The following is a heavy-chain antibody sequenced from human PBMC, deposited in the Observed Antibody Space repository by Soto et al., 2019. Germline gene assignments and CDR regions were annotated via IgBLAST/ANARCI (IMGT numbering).Heavy chain of an antibody. CDR3: ARGRKYNWNDGFRCFAP. CDR2: IYHSGST. CDR1: GGSISSGGYS. Sequence: QLQLQESGSGLVKPSQTLSLTCAVSGGSISSGGYSWSWIRQPPGKGLEWIGYIYHSGSTYYNPSLKSGVTISGGRSKNQFSRKLSSVTAADTAVYYCARGRKYNWNDGFRCFAPWGQGTLVPVSS. J-gene: IGHJ5*02. D-gene: IGHD1-20*01. V-gene: IGHV4-30-2*01.